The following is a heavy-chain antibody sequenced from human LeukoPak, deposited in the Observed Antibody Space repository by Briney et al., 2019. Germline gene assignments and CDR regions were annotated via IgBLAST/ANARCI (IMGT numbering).Heavy chain of an antibody. J-gene: IGHJ3*02. D-gene: IGHD5-12*01. Sequence: PGGSLRLSCSASGFTFSSYAMGWVRQGPVRGLEWVASISGSSHITTYADSLKGRFTISRDNSKNTLYLQIDSLRDDDTALYYCGKYIQPSGFPYALDTWGQGTMDTVSS. V-gene: IGHV3-23*01. CDR2: ISGSSHIT. CDR1: GFTFSSYA. CDR3: GKYIQPSGFPYALDT.